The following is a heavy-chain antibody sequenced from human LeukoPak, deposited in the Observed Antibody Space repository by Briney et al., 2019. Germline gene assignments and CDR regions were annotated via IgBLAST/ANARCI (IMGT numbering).Heavy chain of an antibody. CDR3: ARGEAAAQQYNWLDP. D-gene: IGHD6-13*01. CDR1: GYTFTGYY. CDR2: INPNSGGT. J-gene: IGHJ5*02. Sequence: ASVKVSCKASGYTFTGYYMHWVRQAPGQGLEWMGRINPNSGGTNYAQKSQGRVTLTRDTSISTAYMELTRLRSDDAAVYDCARGEAAAQQYNWLDPGGRGTLVTVS. V-gene: IGHV1-2*06.